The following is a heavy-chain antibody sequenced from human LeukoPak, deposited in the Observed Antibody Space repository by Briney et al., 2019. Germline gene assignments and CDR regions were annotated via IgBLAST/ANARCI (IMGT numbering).Heavy chain of an antibody. J-gene: IGHJ4*02. D-gene: IGHD6-13*01. CDR1: GGTFSSYA. CDR3: AKGHRATAGNYFDY. CDR2: ISGSGGST. Sequence: SCKASGGTFSSYAMSWVRQAPGKGLEWVSGISGSGGSTYYADSVKGRFTISRDNSKNTLYVQMNSLRAEDTAVYYCAKGHRATAGNYFDYWGQGTLVTDSS. V-gene: IGHV3-23*01.